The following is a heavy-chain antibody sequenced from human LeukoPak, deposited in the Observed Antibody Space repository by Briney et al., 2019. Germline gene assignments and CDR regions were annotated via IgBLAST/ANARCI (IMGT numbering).Heavy chain of an antibody. Sequence: SQTLSLTCTVSGDSISSGNYYWSWIRKPAGKGLEWIGRSYSSGSTNYNPSLKNRVTMSIDTSKNQYSLKLTSVTAADTAVYYCARESDYSNNVDYWGQGTLVTVSS. CDR1: GDSISSGNYY. D-gene: IGHD4-11*01. CDR3: ARESDYSNNVDY. V-gene: IGHV4-61*02. J-gene: IGHJ4*02. CDR2: SYSSGST.